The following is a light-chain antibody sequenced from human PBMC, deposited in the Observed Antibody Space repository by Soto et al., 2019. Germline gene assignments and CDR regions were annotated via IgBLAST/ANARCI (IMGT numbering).Light chain of an antibody. Sequence: QSVLTQPPSASGTPGQRVTISCSGSSSNIGSNTVNWYQQLPGTAPKLLIYSNNQRPSGVPDRFSGSKSGTSASLAISGLQSEDEADYYCAAWDDSLNGPFFGTGTKLTGL. CDR2: SNN. CDR3: AAWDDSLNGPF. J-gene: IGLJ1*01. CDR1: SSNIGSNT. V-gene: IGLV1-44*01.